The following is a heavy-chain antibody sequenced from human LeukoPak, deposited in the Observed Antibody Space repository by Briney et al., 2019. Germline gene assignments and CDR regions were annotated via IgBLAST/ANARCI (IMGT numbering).Heavy chain of an antibody. V-gene: IGHV4-39*07. J-gene: IGHJ4*02. CDR3: ARGDSSGYFFDY. D-gene: IGHD3-22*01. Sequence: SETLSLTCTVSGGSISSSSYYWGWIRQPPGKGLEWIGEINHSGSTNHNPSLKSRVTISVDTSKNQFSLKLSSVTAADTAVYYCARGDSSGYFFDYWGQGTLVTVSS. CDR1: GGSISSSSYY. CDR2: INHSGST.